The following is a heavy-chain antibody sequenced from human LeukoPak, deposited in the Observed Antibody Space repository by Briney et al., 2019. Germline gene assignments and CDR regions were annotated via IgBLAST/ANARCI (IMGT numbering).Heavy chain of an antibody. V-gene: IGHV1-18*01. CDR3: AREWDCSGGICFPRGFDF. CDR2: ISAYNGNT. CDR1: GYTLTSYG. J-gene: IGHJ4*02. D-gene: IGHD2-15*01. Sequence: ASVKVSCKASGYTLTSYGISWVRQAPGQGLEWMGWISAYNGNTNYAQKLQGRVTMTTDTSTSTAYMELSWLTSDDTAVYYCAREWDCSGGICFPRGFDFWGQGTLVTVSS.